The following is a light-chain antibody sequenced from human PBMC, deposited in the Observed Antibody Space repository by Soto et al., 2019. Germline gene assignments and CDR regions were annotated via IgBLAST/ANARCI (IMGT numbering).Light chain of an antibody. CDR2: GAS. Sequence: EIVMTQSPATLSVSPGERANLSCRASQSVSSNLAWYQQKPGQAPRLLIYGASTRATGIPARFSGSGSGTEFTLTISSLQSEDFAVYYCQQYNNWPSGTFGPGTKVDIK. V-gene: IGKV3-15*01. CDR3: QQYNNWPSGT. CDR1: QSVSSN. J-gene: IGKJ3*01.